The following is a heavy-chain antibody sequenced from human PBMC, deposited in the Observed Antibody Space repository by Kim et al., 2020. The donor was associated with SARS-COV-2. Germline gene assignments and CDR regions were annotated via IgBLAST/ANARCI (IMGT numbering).Heavy chain of an antibody. Sequence: GGSLRLSCAASGLSFDSSAMNWVRQAPGKGLEWVAVISYDGRNEEYADSVKGRFTISRDNSKSRLYLEMNRLRLEDTALYYCARGNYYESVGLSGYYKGMDVWGQGTADTVSS. V-gene: IGHV3-30-3*01. CDR1: GLSFDSSA. CDR3: ARGNYYESVGLSGYYKGMDV. J-gene: IGHJ6*02. D-gene: IGHD3-22*01. CDR2: ISYDGRNE.